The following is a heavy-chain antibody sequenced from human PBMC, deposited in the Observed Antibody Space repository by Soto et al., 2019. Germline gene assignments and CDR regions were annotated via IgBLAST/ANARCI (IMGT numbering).Heavy chain of an antibody. CDR2: MYYSGTS. V-gene: IGHV4-39*01. CDR3: AAFHCLSPNCAPLDP. CDR1: GGSVSDDTYY. Sequence: SETLSLTCTVSGGSVSDDTYYWGWIRQPPGKGLEWIGSMYYSGTSSYNPSLKSRVSMSVDTSKKQLSLRLTSVTAADTAVYYWAAFHCLSPNCAPLDPGGQVTWDTVS. J-gene: IGHJ5*02. D-gene: IGHD1-1*01.